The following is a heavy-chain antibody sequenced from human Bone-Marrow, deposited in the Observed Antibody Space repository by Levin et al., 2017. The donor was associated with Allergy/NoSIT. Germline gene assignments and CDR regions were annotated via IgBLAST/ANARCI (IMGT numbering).Heavy chain of an antibody. D-gene: IGHD6-19*01. J-gene: IGHJ3*02. V-gene: IGHV4-59*01. CDR1: GVSITYYY. Sequence: MTGGSLRLSCNVSGVSITYYYWNWIRQPPGGGLEWIGYVYHSGRTIYNPSLESRVTMSVDTSKNQFSLKLSSVTAADTAVYYCARDLDTSAWYRAFDIWGHGAMVTVSS. CDR3: ARDLDTSAWYRAFDI. CDR2: VYHSGRT.